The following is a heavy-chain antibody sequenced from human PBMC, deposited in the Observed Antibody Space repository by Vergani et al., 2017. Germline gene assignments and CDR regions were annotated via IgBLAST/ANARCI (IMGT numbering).Heavy chain of an antibody. CDR3: AKDGITSFGVVTQNLFDY. D-gene: IGHD3-3*01. J-gene: IGHJ4*02. CDR2: ISGSGGST. Sequence: EVQLLESGGGLVQPGGSLRLSCAASGFTFSSYAMSWVRQAPGKGLEWVSAISGSGGSTYYADSVKGRFTISRDNSKNTLYLQMNSLRAEDTAVYYCAKDGITSFGVVTQNLFDYWGQGTLVTVSS. V-gene: IGHV3-23*01. CDR1: GFTFSSYA.